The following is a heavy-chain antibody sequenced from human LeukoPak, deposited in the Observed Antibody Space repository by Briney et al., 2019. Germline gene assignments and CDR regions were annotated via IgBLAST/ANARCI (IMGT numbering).Heavy chain of an antibody. Sequence: GGSLRLSCAVSGFIVSSNYMSWVRQAPGKGLEWVSILYSGGGTFYADSVKGRFTISRDNSKNTLYLQMNSLRAEDTAVYYCARVDYYGSGSNDYWGQGTLVTVSS. V-gene: IGHV3-66*01. CDR3: ARVDYYGSGSNDY. CDR1: GFIVSSNY. J-gene: IGHJ4*02. D-gene: IGHD3-10*01. CDR2: LYSGGGT.